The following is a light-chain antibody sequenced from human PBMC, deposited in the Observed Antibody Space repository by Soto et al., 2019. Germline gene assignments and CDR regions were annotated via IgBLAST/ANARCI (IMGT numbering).Light chain of an antibody. CDR3: QHYNNWPPWT. J-gene: IGKJ1*01. V-gene: IGKV3-15*01. CDR2: GAS. CDR1: QSVSSN. Sequence: EVVMTQSAATLSVSPGERSTLSCRSSQSVSSNLAWYQQKPGQAPRLLIYGASIRATGIPARFSGSGSGTEFTLTISTLQSEDFAIYYCQHYNNWPPWTFGQGTKVDIK.